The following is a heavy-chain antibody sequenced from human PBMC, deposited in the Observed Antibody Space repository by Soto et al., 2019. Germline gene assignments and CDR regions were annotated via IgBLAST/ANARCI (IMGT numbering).Heavy chain of an antibody. J-gene: IGHJ6*03. D-gene: IGHD2-2*01. Sequence: ASVKVSCKASGFTFTSSAMQWVRQARGQRLEWIGWIVAGSGNTNYAQKFQERVTITRDMSTSTAYMEQSSLRSEDTAVYYCAAVPPSTSRYPPYYYYMDVWGKGTTVTVSS. CDR2: IVAGSGNT. CDR1: GFTFTSSA. V-gene: IGHV1-58*02. CDR3: AAVPPSTSRYPPYYYYMDV.